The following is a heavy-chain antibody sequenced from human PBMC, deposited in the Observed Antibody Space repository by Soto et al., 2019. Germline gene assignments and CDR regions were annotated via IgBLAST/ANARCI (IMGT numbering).Heavy chain of an antibody. CDR3: ARDQTDSGGYSDS. Sequence: PGGSLRLSCEASGFTFSSYGMHWVRQAPGKGLEWVAIIWYDGSNEYYADSVKGRFTISRDNSKNTLYLQVSNLRAEDTAVYFCARDQTDSGGYSDSWGQGTQVTVSS. CDR2: IWYDGSNE. D-gene: IGHD3-22*01. V-gene: IGHV3-33*01. CDR1: GFTFSSYG. J-gene: IGHJ4*02.